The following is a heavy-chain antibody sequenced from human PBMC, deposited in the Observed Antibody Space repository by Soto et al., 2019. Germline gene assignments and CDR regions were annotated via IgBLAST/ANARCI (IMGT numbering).Heavy chain of an antibody. Sequence: SETLSLTCTVSGGSIGSYYWSWIRQPPGKGLEWIGYIYYSGSTNYNPSLKSRVTISVDTSKNQFSLKLSSVTAADTAVYYCARDLVAGLSYWGQGTLVTVSS. CDR3: ARDLVAGLSY. D-gene: IGHD6-19*01. CDR1: GGSIGSYY. V-gene: IGHV4-59*01. J-gene: IGHJ4*02. CDR2: IYYSGST.